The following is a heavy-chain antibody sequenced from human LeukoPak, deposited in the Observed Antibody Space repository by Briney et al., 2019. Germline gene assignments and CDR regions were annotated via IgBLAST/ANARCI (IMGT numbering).Heavy chain of an antibody. CDR2: IIPIFGTA. V-gene: IGHV1-69*13. J-gene: IGHJ6*02. CDR3: ARVSRNYYYYGMDV. CDR1: GGTFSSYA. Sequence: SVKVSCKASGGTFSSYAISWVRQAPGQGLEWVGGIIPIFGTANYAQKFQGRVTITADESTSTAYMELSSLRSEDTAVYYYARVSRNYYYYGMDVWGQGTTVTVSS.